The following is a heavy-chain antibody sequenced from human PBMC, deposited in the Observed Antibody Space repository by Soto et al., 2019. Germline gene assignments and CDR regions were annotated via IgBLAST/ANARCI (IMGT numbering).Heavy chain of an antibody. CDR1: GGSISSYY. V-gene: IGHV4-59*01. J-gene: IGHJ5*02. CDR3: AREAYSSSHSRWFDP. Sequence: SETLSLTXTVSGGSISSYYWSWIRQPPGKGLEWIGYIYYSGSTNYNPSLKSRVTISVDTSKNQFSLKLSSVTAADTAVYYCAREAYSSSHSRWFDPWGQGTLVTVSS. CDR2: IYYSGST. D-gene: IGHD6-19*01.